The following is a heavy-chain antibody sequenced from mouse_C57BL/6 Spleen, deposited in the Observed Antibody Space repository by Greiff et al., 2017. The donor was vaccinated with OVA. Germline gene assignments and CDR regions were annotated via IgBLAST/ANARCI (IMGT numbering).Heavy chain of an antibody. V-gene: IGHV1-82*01. CDR2: IYPGDGDT. D-gene: IGHD1-1*01. Sequence: VQGVESGPELVKPGASVKISCKASGYAFSSSWMNWVKQRPGKGLEWIGRIYPGDGDTNYNGKFKGKATLTADKSSSTAYMQLSSLTSEDSAVYFCARWVITTVVAHFDYWGQGTTLTVSS. CDR3: ARWVITTVVAHFDY. J-gene: IGHJ2*01. CDR1: GYAFSSSW.